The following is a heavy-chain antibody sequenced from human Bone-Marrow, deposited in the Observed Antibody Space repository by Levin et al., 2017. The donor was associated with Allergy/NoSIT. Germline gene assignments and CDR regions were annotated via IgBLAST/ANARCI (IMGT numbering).Heavy chain of an antibody. CDR2: IKEDGSEK. V-gene: IGHV3-7*04. D-gene: IGHD3-10*01. CDR3: ARDHNYYGSGSYYRVAFDI. J-gene: IGHJ3*02. CDR1: GFTFSNFW. Sequence: GESLKISCAASGFTFSNFWMAWVRQAPGKGLEWVANIKEDGSEKYYVESVKGRFTISRDNAKNSLYLQMNSLRAEDTAVYYCARDHNYYGSGSYYRVAFDIWGQGTMVSVSS.